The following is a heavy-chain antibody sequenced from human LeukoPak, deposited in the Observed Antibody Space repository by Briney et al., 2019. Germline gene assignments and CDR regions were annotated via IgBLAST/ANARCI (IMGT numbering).Heavy chain of an antibody. Sequence: GGSLRLSCAASGFTVSSNYMSWVRQAPGKGLEWVSVIYSGGSTYYADSVKGRFTISRDNSKNTLYLQMNSLRAEDTAVYYCARDARGYSYGYTDYWGQGTLVTVSS. J-gene: IGHJ4*02. V-gene: IGHV3-66*02. CDR2: IYSGGST. D-gene: IGHD5-18*01. CDR1: GFTVSSNY. CDR3: ARDARGYSYGYTDY.